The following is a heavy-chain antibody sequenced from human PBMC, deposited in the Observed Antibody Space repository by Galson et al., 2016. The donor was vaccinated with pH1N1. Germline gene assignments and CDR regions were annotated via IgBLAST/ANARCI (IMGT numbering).Heavy chain of an antibody. Sequence: SLRLSCAASGFTFGDFAMGWVRQAPGKGLEWISGIDNRGASTYHADALEGRFTISRDNLKNTMFLQMNDLRVEDTAVYFCAKGSARYRPYYFDYWGQGILITVAS. CDR3: AKGSARYRPYYFDY. D-gene: IGHD3-10*01. CDR2: IDNRGAST. J-gene: IGHJ4*02. V-gene: IGHV3-23*01. CDR1: GFTFGDFA.